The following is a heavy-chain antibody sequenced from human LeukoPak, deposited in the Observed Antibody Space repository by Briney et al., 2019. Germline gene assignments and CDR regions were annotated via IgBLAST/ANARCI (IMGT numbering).Heavy chain of an antibody. D-gene: IGHD1-26*01. Sequence: SETLSLTCTVSGASFTDYSWTWIRQPAGKGLEWIGRIFASGTTNFNPSLKSRVTMSMDVSKSQLSLRLSSVTAADTAVYYCARCSSGSYLSYYYYYMDVWGKGTTVTVSS. CDR2: IFASGTT. J-gene: IGHJ6*03. CDR1: GASFTDYS. CDR3: ARCSSGSYLSYYYYYMDV. V-gene: IGHV4-4*07.